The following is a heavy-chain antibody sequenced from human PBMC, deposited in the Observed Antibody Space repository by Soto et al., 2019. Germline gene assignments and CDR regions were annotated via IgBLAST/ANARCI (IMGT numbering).Heavy chain of an antibody. D-gene: IGHD3-3*01. CDR2: ISGSGGST. Sequence: GGSLRLSCAASGFTFSSYAMSWVRQAPGKGLEWVSAISGSGGSTYYADSVKGRFTISRDNSKNTLYLQMNSLRAEDKAVYYCANYDFWSGYIEWFDPWGQGTLVTVPQ. CDR1: GFTFSSYA. J-gene: IGHJ5*02. V-gene: IGHV3-23*01. CDR3: ANYDFWSGYIEWFDP.